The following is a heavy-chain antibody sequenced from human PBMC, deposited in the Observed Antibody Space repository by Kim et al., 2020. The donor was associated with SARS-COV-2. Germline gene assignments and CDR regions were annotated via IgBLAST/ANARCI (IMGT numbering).Heavy chain of an antibody. Sequence: SETLSLTCAVYGGSFSGYYWSWIRQPPGKGLEWIGEINHSGSTNYNPSLKSRVTISVDTSKNQFSLKLSSVTAADTAVYYCATPRPALSRGIQLWPKDSSDAFDIWGQGTMVTVSS. D-gene: IGHD5-18*01. CDR3: ATPRPALSRGIQLWPKDSSDAFDI. CDR2: INHSGST. J-gene: IGHJ3*02. CDR1: GGSFSGYY. V-gene: IGHV4-34*01.